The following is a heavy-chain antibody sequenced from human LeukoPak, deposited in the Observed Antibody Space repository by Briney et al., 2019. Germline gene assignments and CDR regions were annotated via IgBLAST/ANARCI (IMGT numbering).Heavy chain of an antibody. CDR1: GYTFTGYY. Sequence: VASVKVSCKASGYTFTGYYMHWVRQAPGQGLEWMGWINPNSGGTNYAQTFQGRVTMTRDTSISTAYMELSRLRSDDTAVYYCARDPEATHYYYYYYMDVWGKGTTVTVSS. CDR2: INPNSGGT. CDR3: ARDPEATHYYYYYYMDV. J-gene: IGHJ6*03. V-gene: IGHV1-2*02.